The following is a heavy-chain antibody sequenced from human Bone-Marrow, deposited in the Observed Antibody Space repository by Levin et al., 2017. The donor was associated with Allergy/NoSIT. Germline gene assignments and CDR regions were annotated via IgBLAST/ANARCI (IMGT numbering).Heavy chain of an antibody. CDR2: ISSSSSTI. CDR1: GFTFSSYS. Sequence: GESLKISCAASGFTFSSYSMNWVRQAPGKGLEWVSYISSSSSTIYYADSVKGRFTISRDNAKNSLYLQMNSLRAEDTAVYYCASVLWFGELLHLDYWGQGTLVTVSS. CDR3: ASVLWFGELLHLDY. D-gene: IGHD3-10*01. J-gene: IGHJ4*02. V-gene: IGHV3-48*01.